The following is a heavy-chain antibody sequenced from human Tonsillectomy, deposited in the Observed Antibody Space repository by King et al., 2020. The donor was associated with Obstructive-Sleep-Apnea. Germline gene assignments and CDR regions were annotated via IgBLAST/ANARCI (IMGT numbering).Heavy chain of an antibody. Sequence: VQLVESGAEVKKPGASVKVSCKASGYTFTSYGISWVRQAPGQGLEWMGWISAYSGNTNYAQKLQGRVTMTTDTSTSTAYMELRSLRSDDTAVYYCARDGGAYYYDSSGLGADYWGQGTLVTVSS. D-gene: IGHD3-22*01. CDR3: ARDGGAYYYDSSGLGADY. V-gene: IGHV1-18*01. J-gene: IGHJ4*02. CDR2: ISAYSGNT. CDR1: GYTFTSYG.